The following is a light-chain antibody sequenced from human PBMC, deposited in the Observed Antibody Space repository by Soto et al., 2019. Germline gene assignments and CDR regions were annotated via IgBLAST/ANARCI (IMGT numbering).Light chain of an antibody. V-gene: IGKV3D-15*01. J-gene: IGKJ4*01. Sequence: EIVMTQSPATLSVSPGERATLSCRASQSVDINLAWYQQKPGQAPRLLIFGASTRATGIPARFSGSGSGTDFTLTSSSLQSEDFGVYFCQQNDKWPLTFGGGTKVEIK. CDR3: QQNDKWPLT. CDR1: QSVDIN. CDR2: GAS.